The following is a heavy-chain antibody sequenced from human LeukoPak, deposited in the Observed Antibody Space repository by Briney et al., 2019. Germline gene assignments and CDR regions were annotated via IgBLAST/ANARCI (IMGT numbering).Heavy chain of an antibody. D-gene: IGHD2-15*01. J-gene: IGHJ3*02. Sequence: SETLSLTCTVSGYSISSGYYWGWIRQPPGKGLEWIGSIYHSGSTYYNPSLKSRVTISVDTSKNQFSLKLSSVTAADTAVYYCASGNATSDAFDIWGQGTMVTVSS. CDR3: ASGNATSDAFDI. CDR1: GYSISSGYY. CDR2: IYHSGST. V-gene: IGHV4-38-2*02.